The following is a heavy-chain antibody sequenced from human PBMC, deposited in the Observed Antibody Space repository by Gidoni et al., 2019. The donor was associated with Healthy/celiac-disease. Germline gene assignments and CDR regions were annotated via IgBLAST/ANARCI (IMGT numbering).Heavy chain of an antibody. CDR1: GFTFSSYA. CDR2: ISYDGSNK. CDR3: ARDTLASTMVQGVIWYYFDY. Sequence: QVQLVESGGGVVQPGRSLRLSCAASGFTFSSYAMHWVRQAPGKGLEWVAVISYDGSNKYYADSVKGRFTISRDNSKNTLYLQMNSLRAEDTAVYYCARDTLASTMVQGVIWYYFDYWGQGTLVTVSS. J-gene: IGHJ4*02. D-gene: IGHD3-10*01. V-gene: IGHV3-30-3*01.